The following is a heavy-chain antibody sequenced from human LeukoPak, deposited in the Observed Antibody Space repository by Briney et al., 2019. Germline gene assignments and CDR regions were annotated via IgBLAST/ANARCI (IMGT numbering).Heavy chain of an antibody. J-gene: IGHJ4*03. D-gene: IGHD2-15*01. CDR3: ARGLYCSGGSCYSTFDY. CDR1: GGSFSGYY. Sequence: SETLSLTCAVYGGSFSGYYWSWIRQPPGKGLEWIGEINHSGSTNYNPSLKSRVTISVDTSKNQFSLKLSSVTAADTAVYYCARGLYCSGGSCYSTFDYWGQGTMVTVSS. V-gene: IGHV4-34*01. CDR2: INHSGST.